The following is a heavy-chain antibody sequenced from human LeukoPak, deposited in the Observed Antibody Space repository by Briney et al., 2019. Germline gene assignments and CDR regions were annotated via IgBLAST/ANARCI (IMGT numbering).Heavy chain of an antibody. CDR2: IYHSGST. Sequence: SETLSLTCTVSGYSISSGYYWGWIRQPPGKGLEWIGSIYHSGSTYYNPSLKSRITINPDTSKNHFSLQLNSVTPEDTAVYFCARGTKGVRLEASGKTVYYYYVDVWGKGTTVTMSS. CDR3: ARGTKGVRLEASGKTVYYYYVDV. D-gene: IGHD6-13*01. CDR1: GYSISSGYY. V-gene: IGHV4-38-2*02. J-gene: IGHJ6*03.